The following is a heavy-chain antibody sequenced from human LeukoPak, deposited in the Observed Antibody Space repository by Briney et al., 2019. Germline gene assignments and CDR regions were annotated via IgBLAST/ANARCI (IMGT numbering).Heavy chain of an antibody. J-gene: IGHJ5*02. D-gene: IGHD2-2*02. CDR2: IYYSGST. CDR3: ARSIVVVPAARPRGYNWFGP. V-gene: IGHV4-59*01. Sequence: SETLSLTCTVSGGSISSYYWSWIRQPPGKGLEWIGYIYYSGSTNYNPSLKSRVTISVDTSKNQFSLKLSSVTAADTAVYYCARSIVVVPAARPRGYNWFGPWGQGTLVTVSS. CDR1: GGSISSYY.